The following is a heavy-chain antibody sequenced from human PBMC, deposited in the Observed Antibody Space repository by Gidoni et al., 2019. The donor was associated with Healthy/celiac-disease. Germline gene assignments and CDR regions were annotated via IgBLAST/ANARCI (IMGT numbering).Heavy chain of an antibody. D-gene: IGHD2-15*01. J-gene: IGHJ6*02. Sequence: EVQLVESGGGVVQPGGSLRISCAASGFTVDDHAMDWVRQAPGKGLEWVSLISGDGCSTYYADSVKGRFTISRDNSKNSLYLQMNSLRTEDTALYYCAKDIAARDYYYYGMDVWGQGTTVTVSS. CDR1: GFTVDDHA. CDR2: ISGDGCST. V-gene: IGHV3-43*02. CDR3: AKDIAARDYYYYGMDV.